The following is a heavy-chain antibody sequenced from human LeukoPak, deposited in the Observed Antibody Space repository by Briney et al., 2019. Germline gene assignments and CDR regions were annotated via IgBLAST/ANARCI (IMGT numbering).Heavy chain of an antibody. CDR3: AGRPLQYYDILTGRGDAFDI. Sequence: SETLSLTCTVSGGSISSGDYYWSWIRQPPGKGLEWIGYIYYSGSTYYNPSLKSRVTISVDTSKNQFSLKLSSVTAADTAVYYCAGRPLQYYDILTGRGDAFDIWGQGTMVTVSS. V-gene: IGHV4-30-4*01. J-gene: IGHJ3*02. CDR1: GGSISSGDYY. D-gene: IGHD3-9*01. CDR2: IYYSGST.